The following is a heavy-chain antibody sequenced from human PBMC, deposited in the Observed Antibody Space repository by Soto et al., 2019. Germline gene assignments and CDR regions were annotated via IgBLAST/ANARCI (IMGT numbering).Heavy chain of an antibody. CDR1: GYPFTRYG. Sequence: SVKVACKASGYPFTRYGLIWVRQAPGQGLEWMGWISAYNDNTKYAQKFQGRVTMTTDTPTNTAYMELRSLTSDDTAVYYCAREGYCSSGSRALHSHDYFGMDVSGQGTTVTVS. J-gene: IGHJ6*02. D-gene: IGHD2-15*01. V-gene: IGHV1-18*01. CDR2: ISAYNDNT. CDR3: AREGYCSSGSRALHSHDYFGMDV.